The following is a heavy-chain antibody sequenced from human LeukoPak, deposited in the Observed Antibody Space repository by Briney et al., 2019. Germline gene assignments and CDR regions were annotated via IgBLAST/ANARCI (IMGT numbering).Heavy chain of an antibody. CDR3: ARHTRYDFWSGSNPLFDY. J-gene: IGHJ4*02. CDR1: GGSFSGYY. CDR2: INHSGST. D-gene: IGHD3-3*01. V-gene: IGHV4-34*01. Sequence: PSETLSLTCAVYGGSFSGYYWSWIRQPPGKGLEWIGEINHSGSTNYNPSLKSRVTISVDTSKNQFSLKLSSVTAADTAVYYCARHTRYDFWSGSNPLFDYWGQGTLVTVSS.